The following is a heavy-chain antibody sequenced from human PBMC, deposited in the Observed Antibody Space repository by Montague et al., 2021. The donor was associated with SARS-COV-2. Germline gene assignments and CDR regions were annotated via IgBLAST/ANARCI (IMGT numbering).Heavy chain of an antibody. D-gene: IGHD3-22*01. V-gene: IGHV3-30-3*01. J-gene: IGHJ6*02. CDR3: ARVIVVGYYGMDV. Sequence: SLRLSCAASGFTFSSYAMHLFRQAPGKGLEWVAVISYDGSNKYYSDSVKGRFTISRDNSKNTLYLQMNSLRAEDTAVYYCARVIVVGYYGMDVWGQGTTVTVSS. CDR1: GFTFSSYA. CDR2: ISYDGSNK.